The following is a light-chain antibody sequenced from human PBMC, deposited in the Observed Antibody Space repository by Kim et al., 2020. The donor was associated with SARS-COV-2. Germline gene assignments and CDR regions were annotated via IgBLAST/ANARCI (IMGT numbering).Light chain of an antibody. CDR2: TDN. CDR3: AAWDDSLSGRV. J-gene: IGLJ3*02. V-gene: IGLV1-44*01. Sequence: GQRVTISCSGSRSNIGRNTVNWYQHLPGTAPKVLMYTDNERPSGVPDRFSGSKSGTSASLVISALQSEDEADYYCAAWDDSLSGRVFGGGTQLTVL. CDR1: RSNIGRNT.